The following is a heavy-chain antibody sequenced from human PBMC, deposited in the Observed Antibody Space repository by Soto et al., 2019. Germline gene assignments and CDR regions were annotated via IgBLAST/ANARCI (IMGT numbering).Heavy chain of an antibody. D-gene: IGHD4-17*01. V-gene: IGHV3-30-3*01. Sequence: QVQLVESGGGVVQPGRSLRLSCAASGFTFSSYAMHWVRQASGKGLEWVAVISYDGSNKYYADSVKGRFTISRDNSKNTLYLQMNSLRAEDTAVYYCARDGDYLNYYYGMDVWGQGTTVTVSS. CDR1: GFTFSSYA. J-gene: IGHJ6*02. CDR2: ISYDGSNK. CDR3: ARDGDYLNYYYGMDV.